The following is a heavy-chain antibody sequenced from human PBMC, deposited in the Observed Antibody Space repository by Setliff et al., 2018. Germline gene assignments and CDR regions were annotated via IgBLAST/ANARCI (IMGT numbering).Heavy chain of an antibody. D-gene: IGHD1-26*01. J-gene: IGHJ3*02. Sequence: PSETLSLTCTVSGGSMITNDYFWGWIRQPPGTGLEWIGSIYYSGDTYYNPSLKSRATVSVDTSTSQFSLRLTSVTAADSAIYYCARDASASDGRNAFDIWGQGTMVTVSS. CDR3: ARDASASDGRNAFDI. CDR1: GGSMITNDYF. V-gene: IGHV4-39*07. CDR2: IYYSGDT.